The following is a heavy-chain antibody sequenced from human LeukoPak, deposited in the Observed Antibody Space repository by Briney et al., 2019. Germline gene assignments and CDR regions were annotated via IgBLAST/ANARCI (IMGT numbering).Heavy chain of an antibody. CDR3: ASYYYDSSDLYAFDI. Sequence: ASVKVSCKASGGTFSSYAISWVRQAPGQGLEWMGGIIPIFGTTNYAQKFQGRVTITADESTSTAYMELSSLRSEDTAVYYCASYYYDSSDLYAFDIWGQGTIVTLSS. CDR2: IIPIFGTT. J-gene: IGHJ3*02. D-gene: IGHD3-22*01. CDR1: GGTFSSYA. V-gene: IGHV1-69*13.